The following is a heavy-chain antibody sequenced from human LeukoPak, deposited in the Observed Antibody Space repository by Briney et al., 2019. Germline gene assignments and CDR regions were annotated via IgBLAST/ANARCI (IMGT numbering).Heavy chain of an antibody. J-gene: IGHJ3*02. D-gene: IGHD3-16*01. Sequence: GGSLRLSCAASGFTFSSYGMHWVRQAPGKGLEWVAFIRYDGSNKYYADSVKGRFTISRDNSKNTLYLQMNSLKTEDTAVYYCTTDRGGFVFDAFDIWGQGTMVTVSS. CDR3: TTDRGGFVFDAFDI. CDR2: IRYDGSNK. V-gene: IGHV3-30*02. CDR1: GFTFSSYG.